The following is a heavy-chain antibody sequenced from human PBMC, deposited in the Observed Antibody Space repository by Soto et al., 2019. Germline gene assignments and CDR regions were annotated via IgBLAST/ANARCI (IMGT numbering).Heavy chain of an antibody. CDR1: GFTFSSYS. CDR3: ARENDDFWSGYYKGEIDY. Sequence: EVQLVESGGGLVQPGGSLRLSCAASGFTFSSYSMNWVRQAPGKGLEWVSYISSSSSTIYYADSVKGRFTISRDNAKNSXYLQMNSLRDEDTAVYYCARENDDFWSGYYKGEIDYWGQGTLVTVSS. V-gene: IGHV3-48*02. J-gene: IGHJ4*02. D-gene: IGHD3-3*01. CDR2: ISSSSSTI.